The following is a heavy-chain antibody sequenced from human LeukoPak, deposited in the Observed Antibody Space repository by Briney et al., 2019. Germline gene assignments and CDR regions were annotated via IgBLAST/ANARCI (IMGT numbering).Heavy chain of an antibody. CDR1: GYTFTGYY. V-gene: IGHV1-2*02. Sequence: ASVKVFCKASGYTFTGYYMHGVRQAPGQGREWMRWINSNSGGTNYAQKFQGRVTMTRDTSISTAYMELRRLRSDDTAVYYCARDRPRLRYFEPFDYWGQGTLVTVSS. CDR2: INSNSGGT. D-gene: IGHD3-9*01. CDR3: ARDRPRLRYFEPFDY. J-gene: IGHJ4*02.